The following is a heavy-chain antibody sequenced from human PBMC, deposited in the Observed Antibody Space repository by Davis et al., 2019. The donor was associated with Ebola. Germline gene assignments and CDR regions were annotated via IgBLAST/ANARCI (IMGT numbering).Heavy chain of an antibody. CDR1: GFPFSSYS. D-gene: IGHD6-19*01. CDR2: ISGDSSST. CDR3: ARGSSGWYKPPLSWFDP. V-gene: IGHV3-48*04. Sequence: GESLKISCAASGFPFSSYSMNWVRQAPGKGLEWISYISGDSSSTYYADSVKGRFTISRDNAKNSVYLQMSSLRAEDTAVYYCARGSSGWYKPPLSWFDPWGQGTLVTVSS. J-gene: IGHJ5*02.